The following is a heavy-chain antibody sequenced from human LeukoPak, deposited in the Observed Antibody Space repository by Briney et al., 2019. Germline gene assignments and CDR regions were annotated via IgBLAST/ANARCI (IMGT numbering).Heavy chain of an antibody. Sequence: SETLSLTCAVYGGSFNGYYWTWIRQPPGKGLEWIGEINHSGSTDYNPSLKSRVTISVDTSKNQFSLKLNSVTAADTAVYYCARGQLRLSNWGQGTLVTVSS. CDR1: GGSFNGYY. CDR3: ARGQLRLSN. J-gene: IGHJ4*02. CDR2: INHSGST. D-gene: IGHD6-25*01. V-gene: IGHV4-34*01.